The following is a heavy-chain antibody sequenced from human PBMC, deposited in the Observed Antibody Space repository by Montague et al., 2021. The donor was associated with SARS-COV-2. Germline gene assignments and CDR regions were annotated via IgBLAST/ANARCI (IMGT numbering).Heavy chain of an antibody. CDR2: IYYSGST. V-gene: IGHV4-31*03. CDR3: AREGGLRYLDWLLRSDYYSYGMDV. Sequence: TLSLTCTVSGGSISSGGYYWSWIRQRPGKGLEWIGYIYYSGSTYYNPSLKSRVTISVDTSKNQFSLKLSSVTAADTAVYYWAREGGLRYLDWLLRSDYYSYGMDVWGQGPTVPV. D-gene: IGHD3-9*01. J-gene: IGHJ6*02. CDR1: GGSISSGGYY.